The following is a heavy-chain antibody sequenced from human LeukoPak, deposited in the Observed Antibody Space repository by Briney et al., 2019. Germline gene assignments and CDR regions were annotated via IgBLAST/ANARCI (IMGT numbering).Heavy chain of an antibody. D-gene: IGHD2-8*01. CDR3: ARHEKVYGASFDY. Sequence: SETLSLTCTVSGGSISSTSYYWGWIRQPPGKGLEWIGSMSYIGTAYYNPSLKSRITISVDTSKNQFSLKLNSVTAADTAIYYCARHEKVYGASFDYWGQGTLVTVSS. J-gene: IGHJ4*02. CDR2: MSYIGTA. V-gene: IGHV4-39*01. CDR1: GGSISSTSYY.